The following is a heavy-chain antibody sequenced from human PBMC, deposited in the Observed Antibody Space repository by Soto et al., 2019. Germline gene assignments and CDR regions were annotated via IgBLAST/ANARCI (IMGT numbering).Heavy chain of an antibody. Sequence: GASVKVSCKASGGTFNRNTVSWVRQAPGQGLEWMGGIIPIFGTANYAQKFQGRVTITADESTNTVYMELSRLRSEDTAVYYCARQFDYDSSGYYYAYWGQGTLVTVS. CDR3: ARQFDYDSSGYYYAY. D-gene: IGHD3-22*01. V-gene: IGHV1-69*13. CDR2: IIPIFGTA. CDR1: GGTFNRNT. J-gene: IGHJ4*02.